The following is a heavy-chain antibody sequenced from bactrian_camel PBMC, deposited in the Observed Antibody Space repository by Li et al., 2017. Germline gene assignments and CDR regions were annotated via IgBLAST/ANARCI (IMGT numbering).Heavy chain of an antibody. J-gene: IGHJ6*01. V-gene: IGHV3-2*01. CDR3: TTGTDLLT. CDR1: GFTFSDYY. Sequence: HVQLVESGGDFVQPGGSLRLSCAPSGFTFSDYYMTWVRQAPGKGLEWVSTISNDGTSTYSADSVKVRFTISRDNAKNTVYLQMNSLKSEDTGLYYCTTGTDLLTGAREPRSPS. CDR2: ISNDGTST.